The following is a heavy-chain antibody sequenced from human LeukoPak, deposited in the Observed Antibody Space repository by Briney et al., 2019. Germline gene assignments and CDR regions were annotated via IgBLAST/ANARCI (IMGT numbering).Heavy chain of an antibody. V-gene: IGHV3-21*04. J-gene: IGHJ3*02. CDR1: GFTFNRYN. CDR3: ASDRRSDSSGYAFDI. CDR2: ISTSSSYI. D-gene: IGHD3-22*01. Sequence: GGSLRLSCAASGFTFNRYNMNWVRRAPGKGLEWVSSISTSSSYIYYADSVRGRFTISRDNAKNSLYLQMNSLGAEDTAFYYCASDRRSDSSGYAFDIWGQGTMVTVSS.